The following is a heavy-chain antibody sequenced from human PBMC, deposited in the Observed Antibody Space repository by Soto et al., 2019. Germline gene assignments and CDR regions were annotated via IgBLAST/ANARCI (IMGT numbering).Heavy chain of an antibody. D-gene: IGHD1-20*01. CDR3: ARGGGGYNWNDGGIDY. J-gene: IGHJ4*02. CDR1: GGSISSYY. Sequence: SETLSLTCTVSGGSISSYYWSWIRQPPGKGLEWIGYIYYSGSTNYNPSLKSRVTISVDTSKNQFSLKLSSVTAADTAVYSCARGGGGYNWNDGGIDYWGQGTLVTVSS. CDR2: IYYSGST. V-gene: IGHV4-59*01.